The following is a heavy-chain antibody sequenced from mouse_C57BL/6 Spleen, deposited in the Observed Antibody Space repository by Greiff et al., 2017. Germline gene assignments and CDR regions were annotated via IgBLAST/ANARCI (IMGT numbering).Heavy chain of an antibody. J-gene: IGHJ4*01. CDR2: IDPETGGT. D-gene: IGHD2-4*01. CDR3: TRRGTNYDYDYYAMDY. Sequence: VQLQQSGAELVRPGASVTLSCKASGYTFTDYEMHWVKQTPVHGLEWIGAIDPETGGTAYNQKFKGKAILTADKSSSTAYMELRSLTSEDSAVYYCTRRGTNYDYDYYAMDYWGQGTSVTVSP. V-gene: IGHV1-15*01. CDR1: GYTFTDYE.